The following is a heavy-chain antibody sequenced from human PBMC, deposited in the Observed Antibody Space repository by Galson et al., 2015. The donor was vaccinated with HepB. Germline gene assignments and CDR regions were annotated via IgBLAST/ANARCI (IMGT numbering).Heavy chain of an antibody. Sequence: SLRLSCATSGFTFGDYAMSWFRQAPGKGLEWVGFIRSKAYGGTIEDAASVKGRFTISRDDSKSIAYLQMNSLKTEDTGVYYCTRIRGGWWEGFLDYWGQGTLVTVSS. D-gene: IGHD6-19*01. CDR2: IRSKAYGGTI. J-gene: IGHJ4*02. V-gene: IGHV3-49*03. CDR1: GFTFGDYA. CDR3: TRIRGGWWEGFLDY.